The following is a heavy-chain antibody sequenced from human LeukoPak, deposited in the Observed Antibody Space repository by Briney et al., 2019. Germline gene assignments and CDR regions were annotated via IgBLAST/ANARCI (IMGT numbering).Heavy chain of an antibody. V-gene: IGHV3-48*02. D-gene: IGHD3-16*01. CDR3: AREFLGGNY. J-gene: IGHJ4*02. Sequence: GGSLRLSCVASGFTFSTYSMNWVRQAPGKGLEWVSYISDTSYTIYYADSVKGRFTISRDNAKNSLYLQMSRLRDEDTAVYYCAREFLGGNYWGQGPLVTVSS. CDR1: GFTFSTYS. CDR2: ISDTSYTI.